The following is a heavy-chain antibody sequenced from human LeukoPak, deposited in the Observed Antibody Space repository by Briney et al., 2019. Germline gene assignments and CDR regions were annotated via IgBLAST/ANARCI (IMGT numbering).Heavy chain of an antibody. CDR3: AKERGVVFRHWFDP. J-gene: IGHJ5*02. CDR2: ISGSGGST. Sequence: GRPLRLSCAASGFTFSSYAMSWVRQAPGKGLVWVSAISGSGGSTYYADSVKGRFTISRDNSKNTLYLQMNSLRAEDTAVYYCAKERGVVFRHWFDPWGQGTLVTVSS. V-gene: IGHV3-23*01. D-gene: IGHD3-10*01. CDR1: GFTFSSYA.